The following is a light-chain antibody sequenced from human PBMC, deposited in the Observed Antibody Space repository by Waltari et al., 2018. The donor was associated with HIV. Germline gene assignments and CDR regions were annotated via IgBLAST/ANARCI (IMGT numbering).Light chain of an antibody. CDR2: SAS. CDR3: QQTNSAPWT. V-gene: IGKV1-39*01. Sequence: DIQMTQSPSSLSASVGDRVTVSCRANQTISKFLNWYQHKPGKAPNLLISSASNLHGGVPSRFGGSGSGTDFALTISSLQPEDFAVYYCQQTNSAPWTFGQRTKIDIK. J-gene: IGKJ1*01. CDR1: QTISKF.